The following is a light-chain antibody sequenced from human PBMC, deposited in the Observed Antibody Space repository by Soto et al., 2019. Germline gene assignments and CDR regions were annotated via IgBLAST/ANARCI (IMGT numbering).Light chain of an antibody. CDR3: AAWDDRLKGWV. V-gene: IGLV2-8*01. Sequence: QSALTQPPSASGSPGQSVTMSCTGTSSNVGGYNYVSWYQQHPGKAPKLMISEVGKRPPGVPDRFSGSKSGNTASLTVSGLQAEDEADYYCAAWDDRLKGWVFGGGTKLTVL. J-gene: IGLJ3*02. CDR2: EVG. CDR1: SSNVGGYNY.